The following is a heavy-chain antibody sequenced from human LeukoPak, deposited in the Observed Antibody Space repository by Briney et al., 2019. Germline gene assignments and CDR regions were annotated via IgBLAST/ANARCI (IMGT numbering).Heavy chain of an antibody. D-gene: IGHD6-19*01. CDR3: ARAPRGSGWFLDY. CDR1: GGSISSGGYY. CDR2: IYYSGST. J-gene: IGHJ4*02. V-gene: IGHV4-31*03. Sequence: SETLSLTCTVFGGSISSGGYYWSWIRQHPGKGLEWIGYIYYSGSTYYNPSLKSRVTISVDTSKNQFSLKLSSVTAADTAVYYCARAPRGSGWFLDYWGQGTLVTVSS.